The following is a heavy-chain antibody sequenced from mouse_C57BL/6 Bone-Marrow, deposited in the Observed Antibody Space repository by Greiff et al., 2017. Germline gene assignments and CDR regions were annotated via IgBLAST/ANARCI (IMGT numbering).Heavy chain of an antibody. CDR2: IDPSDSYT. D-gene: IGHD1-3*01. V-gene: IGHV1-59*01. J-gene: IGHJ2*01. CDR3: AKELHFDY. Sequence: QVQLQQPGAELVRPGTSVKLSCKASGYTFTSYWMHWVKQRPGQGLEWIGVIDPSDSYTNYNQKFKGKATLTVDTSSSTAYMQLSSLTSEDSAVYYCAKELHFDYWGQGTTLTVSS. CDR1: GYTFTSYW.